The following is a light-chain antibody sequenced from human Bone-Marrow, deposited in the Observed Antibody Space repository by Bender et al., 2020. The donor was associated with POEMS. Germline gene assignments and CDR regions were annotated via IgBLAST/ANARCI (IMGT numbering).Light chain of an antibody. J-gene: IGLJ3*02. CDR3: CSYAGTYTWV. Sequence: LTQPRSVSGSPGQSVTISCTGTTSDVGGYNYVSWFQQHAGKAPKLMIYDVTKRPSGVPDRFSGSKSDNTASLTISGLQAEDEADYYCCSYAGTYTWVFGGGTKLTVL. V-gene: IGLV2-11*01. CDR2: DVT. CDR1: TSDVGGYNY.